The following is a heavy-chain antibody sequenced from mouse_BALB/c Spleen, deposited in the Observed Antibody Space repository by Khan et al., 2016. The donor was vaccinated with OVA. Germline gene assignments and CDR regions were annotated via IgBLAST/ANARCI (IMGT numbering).Heavy chain of an antibody. V-gene: IGHV1-9*01. CDR2: ILPGSGSR. D-gene: IGHD1-1*01. J-gene: IGHJ2*01. Sequence: QVQLKESGAELMKPGASVKISCKATGYTFSGYWLEWVKQRPGHGLEWIGEILPGSGSRNYNEKFKGKATFTADISSKTTYMQLSSLTSEDSAVYYCARENYGSRDYVDYWGQGTTLTVSS. CDR1: GYTFSGYW. CDR3: ARENYGSRDYVDY.